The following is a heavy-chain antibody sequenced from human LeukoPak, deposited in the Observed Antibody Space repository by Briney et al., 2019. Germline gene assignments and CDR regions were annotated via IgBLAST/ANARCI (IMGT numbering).Heavy chain of an antibody. V-gene: IGHV4-59*12. CDR2: IYYSGTT. Sequence: KPSETLSLTCTVSGGSISGYYWSWLRQPPGKGLEWVGCIYYSGTTNYNPSLKSRVTISLDTSKNQFSLKLSSVTAADTAVYYCARERPVVDILTGPYFDYWGQGTLVTVSS. CDR1: GGSISGYY. D-gene: IGHD3-9*01. CDR3: ARERPVVDILTGPYFDY. J-gene: IGHJ4*02.